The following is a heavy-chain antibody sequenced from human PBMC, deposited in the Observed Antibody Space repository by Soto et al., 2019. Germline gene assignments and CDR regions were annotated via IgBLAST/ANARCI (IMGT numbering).Heavy chain of an antibody. D-gene: IGHD4-17*01. CDR3: AKDWPAGDYGYYGYYFEY. V-gene: IGHV3-23*01. CDR1: GFTFSSYA. Sequence: EVQVLECGGGLVQPGGSLRLSYAASGFTFSSYAVSWVGQAPGNGLEWVSAISGSGGSTYSADSVKGRFTISRDNSKNTLYLQLTSLRAEDTAVYYCAKDWPAGDYGYYGYYFEYCGQVTLVTCCS. J-gene: IGHJ4*02. CDR2: ISGSGGST.